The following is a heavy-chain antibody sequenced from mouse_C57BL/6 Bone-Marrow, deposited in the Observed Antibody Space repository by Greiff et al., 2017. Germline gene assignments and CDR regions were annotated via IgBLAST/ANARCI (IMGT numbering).Heavy chain of an antibody. CDR2: INPSNGGT. CDR1: GYTFTRFW. V-gene: IGHV1-53*01. Sequence: QVQLQQPGTELVKPGASVKLSCKASGYTFTRFWMHWVKQRPGKGLEWIGKINPSNGGTNYNEKFKSKATLTVDKSSSTAYMQLSSLKSEDSAVYYCARSYDYDAAWFAYWGQGTLVTVSA. D-gene: IGHD2-4*01. J-gene: IGHJ3*01. CDR3: ARSYDYDAAWFAY.